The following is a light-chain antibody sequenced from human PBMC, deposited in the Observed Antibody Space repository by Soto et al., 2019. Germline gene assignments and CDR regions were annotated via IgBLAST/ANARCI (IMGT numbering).Light chain of an antibody. CDR1: QSVRSN. J-gene: IGKJ4*01. V-gene: IGKV3-15*01. CDR2: GAS. Sequence: EIVMTQSPDTLSVSPGERATLSCRARQSVRSNLVWYRQKPGQAPRLLMYGASTRATGIPARFSGSGSGTEFTLPISSLQSEDFAVYYCQQYSNWPHTFGGGTKVEIK. CDR3: QQYSNWPHT.